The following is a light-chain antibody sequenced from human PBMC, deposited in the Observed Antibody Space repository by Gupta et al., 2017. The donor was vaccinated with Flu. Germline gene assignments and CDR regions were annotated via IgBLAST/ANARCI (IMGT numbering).Light chain of an antibody. Sequence: PHLLIHPTSALHTGVPSRFNGSGAWSEFTLTINSLQPEDFATYYCQQTYTTPRTFGQGTEVEIK. CDR3: QQTYTTPRT. V-gene: IGKV1-39*01. CDR2: PTS. J-gene: IGKJ1*01.